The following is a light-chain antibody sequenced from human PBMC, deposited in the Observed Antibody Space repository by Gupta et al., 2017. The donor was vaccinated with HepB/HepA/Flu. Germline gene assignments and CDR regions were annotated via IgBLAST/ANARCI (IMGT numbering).Light chain of an antibody. CDR1: SFNIGSKT. CDR2: TKI. CDR3: AAWDDSLNAYV. J-gene: IGLJ1*01. V-gene: IGLV1-44*01. Sequence: HSVLTPPPSASVAPGPRAPVPCSGSSFNIGSKTVNWYQQLPRTPPKLLIYTKILRPSGVPDGCSGSKTGDSAAPAISGRQPEDEDDYYCAAWDDSLNAYVFGGGTEVTVL.